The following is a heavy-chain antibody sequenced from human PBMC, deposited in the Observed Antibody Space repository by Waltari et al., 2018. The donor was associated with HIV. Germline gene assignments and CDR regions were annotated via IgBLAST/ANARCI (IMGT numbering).Heavy chain of an antibody. CDR3: ARWLPVVGSHDH. D-gene: IGHD6-19*01. CDR1: GFSFNDHQ. CDR2: T. J-gene: IGHJ4*02. V-gene: IGHV3-11*01. Sequence: KVMQSGGGVVKPGSSLKLSCKPWGFSFNDHQLTWLRQLAGHGLQFTDDVASLRGRFSISRDNAQSSVNLEMRSLTVDDTATYYCARWLPVVGSHDHWGQGTLVTVSA.